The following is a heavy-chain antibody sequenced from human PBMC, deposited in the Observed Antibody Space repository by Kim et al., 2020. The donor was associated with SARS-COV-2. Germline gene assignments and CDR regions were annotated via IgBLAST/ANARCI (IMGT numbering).Heavy chain of an antibody. J-gene: IGHJ4*02. CDR1: GFTVSSNY. CDR3: ARTPLRGYSYGYGD. V-gene: IGHV3-66*01. Sequence: GGSLRLSCAASGFTVSSNYMSWVRQAPGKGLEWVSVIYSGGSTYYADSVKGRFTISRDNSKNTLYLQMNSLRAEDTAVYYCARTPLRGYSYGYGDWGQGTLVTVSS. CDR2: IYSGGST. D-gene: IGHD5-18*01.